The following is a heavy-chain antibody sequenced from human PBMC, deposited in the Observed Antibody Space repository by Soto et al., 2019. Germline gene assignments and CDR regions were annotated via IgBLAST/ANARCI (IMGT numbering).Heavy chain of an antibody. J-gene: IGHJ4*02. V-gene: IGHV3-23*01. Sequence: PGGSLRLSCAASGFTFSTYAMSWVRQAPGKGLEWVSDISGSASSTGTYYADSVKGRFTISRDNSKNTLYLQMNSLRVEDTAVYYCAKDLYRSSWFTSFDHWGQGTRVPVSS. CDR3: AKDLYRSSWFTSFDH. D-gene: IGHD6-13*01. CDR1: GFTFSTYA. CDR2: ISGSASSTGT.